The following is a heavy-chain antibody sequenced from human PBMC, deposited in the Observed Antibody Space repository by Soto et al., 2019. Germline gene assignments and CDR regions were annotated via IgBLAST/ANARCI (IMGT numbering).Heavy chain of an antibody. V-gene: IGHV3-23*01. CDR2: ISGSGGST. J-gene: IGHJ5*02. CDR1: VFTFISYA. CDR3: AKDADVCWFDP. Sequence: GWSLRLSCASSVFTFISYAMSWVRQAPGKGLEWVSAISGSGGSTYYADSVKGRFTISRDNSKNTLYLQMNSLRVEDTAVYYCAKDADVCWFDPWGQGTLVTVSS.